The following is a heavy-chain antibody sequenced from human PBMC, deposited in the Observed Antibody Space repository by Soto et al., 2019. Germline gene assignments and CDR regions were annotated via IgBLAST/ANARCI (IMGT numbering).Heavy chain of an antibody. CDR2: ISGYNGNT. Sequence: QVHLVQSGVEVKEPGASVKVSCKASGYSFTGYGVSWLRQAPGQGLEWMGWISGYNGNTGYAQKFQGRVTLTTDTSMSTAYMELRSLRSDDTAVYYCARDLGREVGGSHLLDNWGQGTLVTVSS. CDR3: ARDLGREVGGSHLLDN. CDR1: GYSFTGYG. V-gene: IGHV1-18*01. J-gene: IGHJ4*02. D-gene: IGHD2-15*01.